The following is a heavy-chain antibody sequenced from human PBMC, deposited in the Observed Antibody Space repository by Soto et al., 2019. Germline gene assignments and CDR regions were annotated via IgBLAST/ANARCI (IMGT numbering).Heavy chain of an antibody. CDR3: ARGLRGLMAAAGTDLYYYGMDV. D-gene: IGHD6-13*01. J-gene: IGHJ6*02. Sequence: SVKVSCKVSGGTFSSFAISWVRQAPGQGLQWMGGIIPIFGSAAYTQNFQGRVTITADESTTTAYMELSSLRSEDTAVYYCARGLRGLMAAAGTDLYYYGMDVWGQGTTVTVSS. CDR2: IIPIFGSA. CDR1: GGTFSSFA. V-gene: IGHV1-69*13.